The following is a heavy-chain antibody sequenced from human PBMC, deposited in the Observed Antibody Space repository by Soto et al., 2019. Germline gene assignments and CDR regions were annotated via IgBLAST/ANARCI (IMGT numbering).Heavy chain of an antibody. J-gene: IGHJ3*01. CDR3: GRSLPRTYGAIDL. CDR2: ISGDGSST. V-gene: IGHV3-74*01. Sequence: GGSLRLSCAASEFTFRTYWMHWVRQSPGKGLVWGSRISGDGSSTTYADSVRGRFTISRDNAKNTVYLQMDSLRAEDTAVYYSGRSLPRTYGAIDLWRQGTMVTVSS. CDR1: EFTFRTYW. D-gene: IGHD1-7*01.